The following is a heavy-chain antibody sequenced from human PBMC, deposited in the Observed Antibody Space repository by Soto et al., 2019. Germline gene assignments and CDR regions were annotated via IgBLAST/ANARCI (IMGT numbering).Heavy chain of an antibody. CDR1: VATVSSSTYY. V-gene: IGHV4-39*02. CDR2: VYRTGGT. J-gene: IGHJ4*02. CDR3: FNGRYGSFDY. D-gene: IGHD3-10*01. Sequence: SETLSLTCTVSVATVSSSTYYWGWVRQPPGKGLEWIGSVYRTGGTYYSPSIKSRVAISVDPSKKHLSLNLESVTAADTAVYFCFNGRYGSFDYWGQGTLVTVSS.